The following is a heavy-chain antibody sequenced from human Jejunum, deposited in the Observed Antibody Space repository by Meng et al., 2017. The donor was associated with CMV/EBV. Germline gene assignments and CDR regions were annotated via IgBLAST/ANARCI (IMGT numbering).Heavy chain of an antibody. CDR2: IHHSGTT. Sequence: SIRTSWWSWIRQSPGKGLEWIGYIHHSGTTNHNPSLRSRVIMSVDTSNNQFSLKLTSVTAADTAVYYCARDSYHYGSSTYNWFDPWGQGSLVTVSS. CDR3: ARDSYHYGSSTYNWFDP. V-gene: IGHV4-59*01. J-gene: IGHJ5*02. D-gene: IGHD3-10*01. CDR1: SIRTSW.